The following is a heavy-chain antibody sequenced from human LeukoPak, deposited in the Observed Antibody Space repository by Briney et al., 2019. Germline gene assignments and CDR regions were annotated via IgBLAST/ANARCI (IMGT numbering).Heavy chain of an antibody. CDR1: GGSFSGYY. V-gene: IGHV4-34*01. Sequence: PSETLSLTCAVYGGSFSGYYWGWIRQPPGKGLEWIGEINHSGSTNYNPSLKSRVTISVDTSKNQFSLKLSSVTAADTAVYYCAGICIGYCSTSRWGQGTLVTVSS. J-gene: IGHJ4*02. CDR3: AGICIGYCSTSR. D-gene: IGHD2-2*03. CDR2: INHSGST.